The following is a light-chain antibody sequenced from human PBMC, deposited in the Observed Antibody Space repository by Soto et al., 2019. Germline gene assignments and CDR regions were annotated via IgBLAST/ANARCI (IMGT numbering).Light chain of an antibody. V-gene: IGKV1-33*01. J-gene: IGKJ5*01. Sequence: DIQMTQSPSSLSASVGDRVTITCQASQDISNYLNWYQQKPGKAPKLLIYDASNLETGVPSRFSGSGSGTDFTFTISSLQPEDIATYYCQQYDNLLSITFGQGTRLESK. CDR3: QQYDNLLSIT. CDR2: DAS. CDR1: QDISNY.